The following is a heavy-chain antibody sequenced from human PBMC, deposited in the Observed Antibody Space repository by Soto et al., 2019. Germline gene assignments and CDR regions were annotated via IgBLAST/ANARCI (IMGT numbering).Heavy chain of an antibody. CDR1: GFSLRDYY. J-gene: IGHJ6*02. D-gene: IGHD2-15*01. Sequence: QEQLVESGGGLVKHGGSLRLSCEVSGFSLRDYYMSWIRQAPGKGLEWVSYISSGGSSTFYTESVKGRFTISRDIAKNSLHLQMNSLRVEDTAVYFCARRGPLNNIVVVPDYFGLDVWGQGTTVTVSS. V-gene: IGHV3-11*01. CDR2: ISSGGSST. CDR3: ARRGPLNNIVVVPDYFGLDV.